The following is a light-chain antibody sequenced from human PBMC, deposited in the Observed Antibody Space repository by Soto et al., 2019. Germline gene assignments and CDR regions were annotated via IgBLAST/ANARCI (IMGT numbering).Light chain of an antibody. Sequence: EIVLTQSPGTLSLSPGERATLSCRASQSVSSNYLAWFQQKPGQAPRLLIYTASSRATGIPDRFSGSGSGKDCTLTISRLEPEDFAVYYCQQYGSSPKTFVQGTKVEI. CDR1: QSVSSNY. V-gene: IGKV3-20*01. CDR2: TAS. CDR3: QQYGSSPKT. J-gene: IGKJ1*01.